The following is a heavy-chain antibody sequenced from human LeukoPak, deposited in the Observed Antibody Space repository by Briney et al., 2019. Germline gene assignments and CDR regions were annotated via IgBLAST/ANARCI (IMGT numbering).Heavy chain of an antibody. CDR2: ISSSGSTI. V-gene: IGHV3-11*01. CDR3: ARDPVAAGTRGDFDY. J-gene: IGHJ4*02. CDR1: GFTFSDYY. D-gene: IGHD6-13*01. Sequence: TGGSLRLSCAASGFTFSDYYMSWIRQAPGRGLEWVSYISSSGSTIYYADSVKGRFTISRDNAKNSLYLQINSLRAEDTAVYYCARDPVAAGTRGDFDYWGQGTLVTVSS.